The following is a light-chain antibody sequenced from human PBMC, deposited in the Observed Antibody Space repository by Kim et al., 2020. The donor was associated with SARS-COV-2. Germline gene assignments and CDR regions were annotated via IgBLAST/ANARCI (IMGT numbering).Light chain of an antibody. CDR1: QGIANN. CDR2: AAS. CDR3: QQYDVYPRT. Sequence: AAVGDRVIMTCRARQGIANNLVWFQQKPGKAPTSLIYAASSLESGVPSRFSGSGSGTEFTLTISSLQPEDYATYYCQQYDVYPRTFGQGTKVDIK. V-gene: IGKV1-16*01. J-gene: IGKJ1*01.